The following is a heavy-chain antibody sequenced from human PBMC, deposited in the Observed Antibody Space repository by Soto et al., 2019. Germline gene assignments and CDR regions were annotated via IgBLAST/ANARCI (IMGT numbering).Heavy chain of an antibody. CDR3: ARDEYGDPGY. CDR1: GSNFTSYG. D-gene: IGHD4-17*01. Sequence: QVQLVQSGAEVKKPGDSVKVSCKASGSNFTSYGISWVRQAPGQGMEWMGLISAYNGNTTYAQKLQGRVTMTTDTSTSTAYRELRSLRSDDTAVYYSARDEYGDPGYWGQGTLVTVSS. CDR2: ISAYNGNT. V-gene: IGHV1-18*01. J-gene: IGHJ4*02.